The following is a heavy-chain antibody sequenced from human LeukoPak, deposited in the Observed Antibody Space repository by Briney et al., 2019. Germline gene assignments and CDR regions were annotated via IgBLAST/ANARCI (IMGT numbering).Heavy chain of an antibody. CDR2: ITASGSST. CDR3: ARGLQNDH. Sequence: PGGSLRLSCATSGFTFSSYVMTWVRQAPGKGLEWVSAITASGSSTYYADSVKGRFTISRDNSKNTLYLQMDSLTAADSALYYCARGLQNDHWGQGTLVTVSS. J-gene: IGHJ4*02. V-gene: IGHV3-23*01. D-gene: IGHD4-11*01. CDR1: GFTFSSYV.